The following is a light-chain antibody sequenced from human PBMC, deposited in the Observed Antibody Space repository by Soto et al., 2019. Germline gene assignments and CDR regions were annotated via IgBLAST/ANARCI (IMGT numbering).Light chain of an antibody. J-gene: IGLJ2*01. V-gene: IGLV7-43*01. Sequence: QAVVTQEPSLTVSPGGTVTLTCASSTGAVTSGYYPNWFQQKPGQAPRGLIYSTSNKHSWTPARFSGSLLGGNAALTLSGVQPEDEDEYYCLIYYGGAQVFGGGTKLTVL. CDR2: STS. CDR3: LIYYGGAQV. CDR1: TGAVTSGYY.